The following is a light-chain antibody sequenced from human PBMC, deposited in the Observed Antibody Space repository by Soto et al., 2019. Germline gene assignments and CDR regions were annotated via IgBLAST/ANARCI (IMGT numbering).Light chain of an antibody. V-gene: IGKV1-5*03. CDR2: KAS. CDR1: QSISTW. CDR3: KQYNSYRA. J-gene: IGKJ1*01. Sequence: DIQMTQSPSTLSASIGDRVIITCRASQSISTWLAWYQQKPGKAPKLLIYKASSLESGVPSRFSGSGSGTEFTLTISSLQPDDFATYYCKQYNSYRAFGQGTKVEIK.